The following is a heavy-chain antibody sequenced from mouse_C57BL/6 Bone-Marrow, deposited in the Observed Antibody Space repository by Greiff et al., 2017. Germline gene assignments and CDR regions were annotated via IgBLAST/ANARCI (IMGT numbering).Heavy chain of an antibody. D-gene: IGHD2-3*01. Sequence: DVQLQESGPGMVKPSQSLSLTCTVTGYSITSGYDWHWIRHFPGNKLEWMGYISYSGSTNYNPSLKSRISITHDTSKNHFFLKLNSVTTEDTATYYCARGGSDGYYPYYWGQGTTLTVSS. CDR2: ISYSGST. V-gene: IGHV3-1*01. J-gene: IGHJ2*01. CDR3: ARGGSDGYYPYY. CDR1: GYSITSGYD.